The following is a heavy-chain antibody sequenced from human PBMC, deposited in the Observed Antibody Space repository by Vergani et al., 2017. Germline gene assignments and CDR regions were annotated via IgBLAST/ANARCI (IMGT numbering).Heavy chain of an antibody. CDR1: GYTFKHYS. J-gene: IGHJ4*02. D-gene: IGHD5-24*01. V-gene: IGHV1-2*02. CDR2: INSNTGAT. CDR3: VRVFRALDF. Sequence: QVQLVQSGAEVKKPGASVRVSCKSSGYTFKHYSIHWVRQAPGQGLEWMGWINSNTGATGSSQKFQGRVTMTRDSSIDTSYLEVSRLTFDDTAVYYCVRVFRALDFWGQGTLVIVSS.